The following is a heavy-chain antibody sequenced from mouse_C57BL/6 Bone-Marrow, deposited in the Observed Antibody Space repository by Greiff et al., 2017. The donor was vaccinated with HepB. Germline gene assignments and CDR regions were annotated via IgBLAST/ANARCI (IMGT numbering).Heavy chain of an antibody. V-gene: IGHV1-9*01. CDR2: ILPGSGST. CDR1: GYTFTGYW. Sequence: VKLHESGAELMKPGASVKLSCKATGYTFTGYWIEWVKQRPGQGLEWIGEILPGSGSTNYNEKFKGKATLTADKSSNTAYMHLISLTAEDSAFYSCAIDGKYAGYWGQGTTLTVSS. CDR3: AIDGKYAGY. D-gene: IGHD2-1*01. J-gene: IGHJ2*01.